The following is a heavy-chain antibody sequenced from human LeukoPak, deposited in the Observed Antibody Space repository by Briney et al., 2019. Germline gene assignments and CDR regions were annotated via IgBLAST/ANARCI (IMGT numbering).Heavy chain of an antibody. CDR2: IIPIFGTA. CDR3: ARESRDGYNYFDY. J-gene: IGHJ4*02. V-gene: IGHV1-69*13. Sequence: SVKVSCKASGGTFTSYAISWVRQAPGQGLEWMGGIIPIFGTANYAQKFQGRVTITADESTSTAYMELSSLRSEDTAVYYCARESRDGYNYFDYWGQGTLVTVSS. D-gene: IGHD5-24*01. CDR1: GGTFTSYA.